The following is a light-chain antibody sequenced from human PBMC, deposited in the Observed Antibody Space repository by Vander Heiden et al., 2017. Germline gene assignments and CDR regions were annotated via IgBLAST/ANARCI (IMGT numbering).Light chain of an antibody. CDR2: GNS. CDR3: QSDDSSRSGWV. V-gene: IGLV1-40*01. J-gene: IGLJ3*02. CDR1: SSNIGAGYD. Sequence: QSALTQPPSVSGAPGQRVTIPCTGSSSNIGAGYDVHWYQQLPGAAPKLLMYGNSNRPSGVPDRFSGSKSGTSASLAITGLQAEDEADYYCQSDDSSRSGWVFGGGTKLTVL.